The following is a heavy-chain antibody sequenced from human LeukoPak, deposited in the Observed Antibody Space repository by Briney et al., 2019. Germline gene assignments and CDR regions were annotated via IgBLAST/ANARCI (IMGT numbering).Heavy chain of an antibody. D-gene: IGHD5-18*01. CDR2: ISYDGSNK. Sequence: GGSLRLSCAGSGFTFSSYAMHWVRQAPGKGLEWVAVISYDGSNKYYADSVKGRFTVSRDNSTNTRSLQMNNLTAEDTAVYYCATDPGYSYGIDYWGQGTLVTVSS. CDR1: GFTFSSYA. CDR3: ATDPGYSYGIDY. J-gene: IGHJ4*02. V-gene: IGHV3-30*04.